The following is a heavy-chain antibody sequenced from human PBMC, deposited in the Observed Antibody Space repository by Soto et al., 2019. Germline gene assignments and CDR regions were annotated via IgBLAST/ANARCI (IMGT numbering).Heavy chain of an antibody. Sequence: ASVKVSCKASGYTFTSYFIHWVRQAPGQGLEWMGIINPSDRSTSYARRFQGRVTITKDTSKNQVVLTLTNMDPVDTATYYCAHSDITTVSQFDYWGPGILVTVSS. V-gene: IGHV1-46*01. CDR1: GYTFTSYF. CDR3: AHSDITTVSQFDY. J-gene: IGHJ4*02. D-gene: IGHD1-1*01. CDR2: INPSDRST.